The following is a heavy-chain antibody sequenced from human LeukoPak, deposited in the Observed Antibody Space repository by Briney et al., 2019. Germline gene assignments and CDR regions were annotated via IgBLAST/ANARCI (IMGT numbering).Heavy chain of an antibody. CDR3: TRDSFFDGNYRPDYFGC. D-gene: IGHD4-11*01. J-gene: IGHJ4*02. CDR1: GFNFRDYE. V-gene: IGHV3-48*03. Sequence: GGSLRLSCAASGFNFRDYEMNWVRQAPGKGLEWLSYISGSSGIIYYADSVKGRFSISRDNAKNSLYLQMNSLRAEDTAIYYCTRDSFFDGNYRPDYFGCWGQGTLVTVSS. CDR2: ISGSSGII.